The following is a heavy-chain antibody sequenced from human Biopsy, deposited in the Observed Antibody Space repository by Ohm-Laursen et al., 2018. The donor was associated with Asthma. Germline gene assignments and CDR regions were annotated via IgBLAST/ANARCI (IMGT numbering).Heavy chain of an antibody. CDR1: GFTFSRYG. CDR2: ISYDGSNK. CDR3: ASYEVVTSILPLDV. V-gene: IGHV3-30*03. D-gene: IGHD2-21*02. J-gene: IGHJ6*02. Sequence: SLRLSCAASGFTFSRYGMHWVRQAPGKGLEWVAVISYDGSNKYYGDSVQGRFTISRDNSKNTLYLQMNSLRAEDTAMYYCASYEVVTSILPLDVWGQGTTVTVSS.